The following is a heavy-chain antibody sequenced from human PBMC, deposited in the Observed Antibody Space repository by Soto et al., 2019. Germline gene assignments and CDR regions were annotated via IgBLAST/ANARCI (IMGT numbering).Heavy chain of an antibody. J-gene: IGHJ6*02. Sequence: QVQLVESGGGVVQPGRSLRLSCAASGFTFSHYAVHWVRQAPGKGLEWVSLISSTGSNKYYADSVKGRFTISRDNSKSTSFLQMNSLRTEDTAVYFGAREAESLVGSSYYDFYGMDVWGQGTTVTVSS. D-gene: IGHD1-26*01. CDR2: ISSTGSNK. CDR1: GFTFSHYA. V-gene: IGHV3-30-3*01. CDR3: AREAESLVGSSYYDFYGMDV.